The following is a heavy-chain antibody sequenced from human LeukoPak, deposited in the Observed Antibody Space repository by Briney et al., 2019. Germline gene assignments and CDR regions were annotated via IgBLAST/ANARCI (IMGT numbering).Heavy chain of an antibody. Sequence: GGSLRLSCAASGYTFTGYYMHWVRQAPGQGLEWMGWINPNSGGTNYAQKFQGRVTMTRDTSISTAYMELSRLRSDDTAVYYCARDRRALTGAYQGYFDYWGQGTLVTVSS. CDR2: INPNSGGT. J-gene: IGHJ4*02. CDR3: ARDRRALTGAYQGYFDY. CDR1: GYTFTGYY. D-gene: IGHD1-20*01. V-gene: IGHV1-2*02.